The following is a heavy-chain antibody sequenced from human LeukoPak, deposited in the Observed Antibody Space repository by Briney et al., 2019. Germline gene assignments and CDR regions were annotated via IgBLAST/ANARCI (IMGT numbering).Heavy chain of an antibody. J-gene: IGHJ5*02. D-gene: IGHD3-9*01. CDR3: AKRPYYDIWGWFDP. CDR1: GYTFTGYY. Sequence: ASVKVSCRASGYTFTGYYMHWVRQAPGQGLEWMGIINPSGGSTSYAQKFQGRVTMTRDMSTSTVYMELSSLRAEDTAVYYCAKRPYYDIWGWFDPWGQGTLVTVSS. CDR2: INPSGGST. V-gene: IGHV1-46*01.